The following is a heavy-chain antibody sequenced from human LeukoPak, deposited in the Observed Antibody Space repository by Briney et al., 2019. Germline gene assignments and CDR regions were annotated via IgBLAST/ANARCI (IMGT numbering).Heavy chain of an antibody. CDR1: GFTFSSYA. Sequence: PGGSLRLSCAASGFTFSSYAMSWVRQAPGKGLEWVSAISGSGGSTYYADPVKGRFTISRDNSKNTLYLQVNSLRAEDTAVYYCAKSRGVVAGTLDYWGQETLVTVSS. V-gene: IGHV3-23*01. D-gene: IGHD6-19*01. CDR3: AKSRGVVAGTLDY. CDR2: ISGSGGST. J-gene: IGHJ4*02.